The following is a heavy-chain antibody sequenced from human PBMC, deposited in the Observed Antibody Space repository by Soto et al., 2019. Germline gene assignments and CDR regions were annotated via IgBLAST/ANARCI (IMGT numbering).Heavy chain of an antibody. CDR2: IWYDGSNK. Sequence: SGGSLRLSCAASGFTFSSYGMHCVRQAPGKGLEWVAVIWYDGSNKYYADSVKGRFTISRDNSKNTLYLQMNSLRAEDTAVYYCARVGPRGSGSYYSDYFDYWGQGTLVTVSS. V-gene: IGHV3-33*01. CDR1: GFTFSSYG. D-gene: IGHD3-10*01. J-gene: IGHJ4*02. CDR3: ARVGPRGSGSYYSDYFDY.